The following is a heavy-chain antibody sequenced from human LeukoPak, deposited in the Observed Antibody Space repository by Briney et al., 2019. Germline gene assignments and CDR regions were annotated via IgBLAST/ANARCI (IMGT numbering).Heavy chain of an antibody. J-gene: IGHJ4*02. V-gene: IGHV3-7*04. Sequence: QAGGSLRLSCATSGFTFSSNWMSWVRHVPGRGLDWVANIKPDGSAQYYAASVKGRFTISRDNAKNSVYLQMNSLRAEDTAIYYCTRVGYIDEGIDYWGQGTLVTVSS. D-gene: IGHD5-24*01. CDR2: IKPDGSAQ. CDR1: GFTFSSNW. CDR3: TRVGYIDEGIDY.